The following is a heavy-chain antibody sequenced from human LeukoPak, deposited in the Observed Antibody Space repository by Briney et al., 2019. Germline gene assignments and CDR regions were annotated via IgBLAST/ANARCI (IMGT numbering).Heavy chain of an antibody. J-gene: IGHJ6*04. CDR1: GFTFSNYW. CDR2: IHPDGKNT. D-gene: IGHD3-22*01. V-gene: IGHV3-74*01. CDR3: AERGITMIWGV. Sequence: GGSLRLSCAASGFTFSNYWMDWVRHAPGKGLVWVSRIHPDGKNTAYADSVKGRFTISRDNAKNSLYLQMNSLRAEDTAVYYCAERGITMIWGVWGKGTTVTISS.